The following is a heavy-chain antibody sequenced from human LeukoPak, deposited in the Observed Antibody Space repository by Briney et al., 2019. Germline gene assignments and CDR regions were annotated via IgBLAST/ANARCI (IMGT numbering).Heavy chain of an antibody. D-gene: IGHD4-17*01. V-gene: IGHV4-59*01. CDR1: GGSISSYY. J-gene: IGHJ4*02. CDR3: ARDRTMTTPEV. Sequence: SETLSLTCTVSGGSISSYYWSWIRQPPGKGLELIGYIYNSGSTNYNPSLKSRVTISVDTSKNQFSLKLSSVTAADTAVYYCARDRTMTTPEVWGQGTLVTDSS. CDR2: IYNSGST.